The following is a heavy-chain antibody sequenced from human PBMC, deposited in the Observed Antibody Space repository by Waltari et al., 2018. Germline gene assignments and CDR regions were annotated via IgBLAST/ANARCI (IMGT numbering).Heavy chain of an antibody. J-gene: IGHJ5*02. V-gene: IGHV1-69*10. D-gene: IGHD3-22*01. CDR3: ASAGDYYDSSGYYP. CDR1: GYTFTSYG. CDR2: IIPILGIA. Sequence: QVQLVQSGAEVKKPGASVKVSCKASGYTFTSYGISWVRQAPGQGLEWMGWIIPILGIANYAQKFQGRVTITADKSTSTAYMELSSLRSEDTAVYYCASAGDYYDSSGYYPWGQGTLVTVSS.